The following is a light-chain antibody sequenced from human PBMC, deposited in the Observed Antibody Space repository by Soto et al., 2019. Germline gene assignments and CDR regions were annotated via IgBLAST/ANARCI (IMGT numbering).Light chain of an antibody. CDR2: AAS. CDR1: QGIGND. Sequence: DLQMTQSPSSLSASVGDRVTITSRASQGIGNDLGWFQQKPGKAPKRLIYAASSLQSGVPSRFSGSISGTEFTLTISSLRPEDFGTYYCLQDNSCLFTFVQGTKLDIK. J-gene: IGKJ2*01. V-gene: IGKV1-17*01. CDR3: LQDNSCLFT.